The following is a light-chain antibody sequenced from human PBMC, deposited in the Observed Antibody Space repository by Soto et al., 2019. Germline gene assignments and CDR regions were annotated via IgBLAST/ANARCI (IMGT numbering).Light chain of an antibody. Sequence: DIVLTQSPGTLSMSPGAGVTLSCRASQSVSSSYVAWYQQKPGQAPRLLIYGPSTRATGIPDRFSGSGSGTDFTLTISRLEPEDFAVYYCQQYGSSPPTFGQGTKVDFK. J-gene: IGKJ1*01. CDR3: QQYGSSPPT. V-gene: IGKV3-20*01. CDR1: QSVSSSY. CDR2: GPS.